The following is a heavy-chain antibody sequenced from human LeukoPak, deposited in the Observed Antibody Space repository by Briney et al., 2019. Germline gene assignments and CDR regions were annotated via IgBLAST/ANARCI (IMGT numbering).Heavy chain of an antibody. CDR3: AKDMGPAAAIGGYFDY. D-gene: IGHD2-2*02. Sequence: GRSLRLSCAASGFTFDDCAMHWVRQAPGKGLEWVSGISWNSGSIGYADSVKGRFTISRDNAKNSLYLQMNSLRAEDTALYYCAKDMGPAAAIGGYFDYWGQGTLVTVSS. J-gene: IGHJ4*02. CDR1: GFTFDDCA. V-gene: IGHV3-9*01. CDR2: ISWNSGSI.